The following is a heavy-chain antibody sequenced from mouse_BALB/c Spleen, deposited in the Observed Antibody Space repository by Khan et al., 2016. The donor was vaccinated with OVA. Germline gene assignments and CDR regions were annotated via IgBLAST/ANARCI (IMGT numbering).Heavy chain of an antibody. Sequence: VQLVESGAELARPGASVKMSCKASGYTFTSYTIHWIKKRPGQGLEWIGYINPSNGHTNYNQKFKDKATLTTDKSPTTAYLQLSSLTSDDSAVYNCVRDGTYHRNDGLFAYWGQGTLVTVSA. CDR2: INPSNGHT. CDR1: GYTFTSYT. V-gene: IGHV1-4*01. J-gene: IGHJ3*01. D-gene: IGHD2-14*01. CDR3: VRDGTYHRNDGLFAY.